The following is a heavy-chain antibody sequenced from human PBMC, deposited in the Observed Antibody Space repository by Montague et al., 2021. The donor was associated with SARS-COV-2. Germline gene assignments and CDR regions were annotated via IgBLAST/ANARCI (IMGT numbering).Heavy chain of an antibody. J-gene: IGHJ6*02. CDR3: AREVMVRGLDYYGMDD. Sequence: SLRLSCAASGFTFSSYSMHWVRQAPGKGLEWVSSISSSSSSIYYADSVKGRFTITRDNAKNSLYLQMNSLRAEDTAVYYCAREVMVRGLDYYGMDDWGQGTMVTVSS. CDR1: GFTFSSYS. V-gene: IGHV3-21*01. CDR2: ISSSSSSI. D-gene: IGHD3-10*01.